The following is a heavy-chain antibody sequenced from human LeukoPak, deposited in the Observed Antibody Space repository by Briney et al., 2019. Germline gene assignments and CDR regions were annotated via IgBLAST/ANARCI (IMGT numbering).Heavy chain of an antibody. CDR2: ISYDGSNK. CDR1: GFTFSSYG. CDR3: AKLSIGGGYDRARSTITFDY. Sequence: GGSLRLSCAASGFTFSSYGMHWVRQAPGKGLEWVAVISYDGSNKYYADSVKGRFTISRDNSKNTLYLQMNSLRAEDTAVYYCAKLSIGGGYDRARSTITFDYWGQGTLVTVSS. J-gene: IGHJ4*02. D-gene: IGHD5-12*01. V-gene: IGHV3-30*18.